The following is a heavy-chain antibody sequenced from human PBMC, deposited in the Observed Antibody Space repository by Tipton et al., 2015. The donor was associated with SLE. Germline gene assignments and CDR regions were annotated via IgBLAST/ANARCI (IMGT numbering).Heavy chain of an antibody. CDR1: GGSISSSSYY. D-gene: IGHD2-8*01. CDR3: ATLMVDAFDI. J-gene: IGHJ3*02. Sequence: TLSLTCTVSGGSISSSSYYWGWIRQPPGKGLEWIGSIYYSGSTYYNPSLKSRVTISVDTSKNQFSLKLSSVTAADTAVYYCATLMVDAFDIWGQGTMVTVSS. CDR2: IYYSGST. V-gene: IGHV4-39*07.